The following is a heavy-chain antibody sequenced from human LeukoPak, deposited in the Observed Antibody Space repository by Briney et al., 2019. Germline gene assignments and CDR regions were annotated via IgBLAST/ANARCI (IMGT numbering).Heavy chain of an antibody. V-gene: IGHV1-46*01. CDR1: GYTFTSYG. J-gene: IGHJ5*02. CDR2: INPSGGST. CDR3: ARDTVVVVAATPGNWFDP. Sequence: ASVKVSCKASGYTFTSYGISWVRQAPGQGLEWMGIINPSGGSTSYAQKFQGRVTMTRDMPTSTVYMELSSLRSEDTAVYYCARDTVVVVAATPGNWFDPWGQGTLVTVSS. D-gene: IGHD2-15*01.